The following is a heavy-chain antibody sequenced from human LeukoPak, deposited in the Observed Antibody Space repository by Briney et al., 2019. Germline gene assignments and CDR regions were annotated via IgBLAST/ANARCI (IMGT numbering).Heavy chain of an antibody. J-gene: IGHJ3*02. V-gene: IGHV1-2*02. Sequence: ASVKVSCKASGYTFSVHYIHWLRQAPGQGLEWMGWVIPNSGGTNYAQKFQDRVTMTRDTSISTAYMELSGLTDDDTAVYYCARGVLLQGRGAFDIWGQGAMVTVSS. CDR2: VIPNSGGT. CDR1: GYTFSVHY. D-gene: IGHD2-15*01. CDR3: ARGVLLQGRGAFDI.